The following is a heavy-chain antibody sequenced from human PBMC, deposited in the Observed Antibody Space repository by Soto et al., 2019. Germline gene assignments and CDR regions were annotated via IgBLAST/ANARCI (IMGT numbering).Heavy chain of an antibody. J-gene: IGHJ3*02. CDR3: ARTGTRLLDAFDI. Sequence: GESLKISCKGSGYSFTSYWIGWVRQMPGKGLEWMGIIYPGDSDTRYSPSFQGQVTISADKSISTAYLQWSSLKASDTTMYYCARTGTRLLDAFDIWGQGTMVTVSS. CDR2: IYPGDSDT. CDR1: GYSFTSYW. D-gene: IGHD7-27*01. V-gene: IGHV5-51*01.